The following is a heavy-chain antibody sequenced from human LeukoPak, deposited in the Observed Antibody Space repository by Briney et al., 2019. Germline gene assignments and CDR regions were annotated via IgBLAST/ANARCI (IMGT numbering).Heavy chain of an antibody. CDR2: ISYDGSNK. D-gene: IGHD1-26*01. CDR3: AKDILWGHSGSQSVGDAFDI. Sequence: GGSLRLSCAASGFTFSSYAMHWVRQAPGKGLEWVADISYDGSNKYYADSVKGRFTISRDNSKNTLYLQMNSLRAEDTAVYYCAKDILWGHSGSQSVGDAFDIWGQGTMVTVSS. J-gene: IGHJ3*02. CDR1: GFTFSSYA. V-gene: IGHV3-30-3*01.